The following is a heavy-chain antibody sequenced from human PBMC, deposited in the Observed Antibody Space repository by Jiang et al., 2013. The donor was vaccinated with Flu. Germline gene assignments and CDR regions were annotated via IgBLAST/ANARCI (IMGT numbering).Heavy chain of an antibody. D-gene: IGHD3-9*01. Sequence: YYWRLDPAAAGKGLEWIGRIYTSGSTNYNPSLKSRVTMSVDTSKNQFSLKLSSVTAAGTAVYYCARDRGAYDILTGYYRHDAFDIWGQGTMVTVSS. CDR3: ARDRGAYDILTGYYRHDAFDI. V-gene: IGHV4-4*07. CDR1: YY. J-gene: IGHJ3*02. CDR2: IYTSGST.